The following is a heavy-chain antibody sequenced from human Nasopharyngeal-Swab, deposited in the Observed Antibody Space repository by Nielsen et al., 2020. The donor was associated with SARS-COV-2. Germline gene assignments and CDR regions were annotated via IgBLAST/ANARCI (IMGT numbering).Heavy chain of an antibody. CDR2: ISYDGSNK. CDR1: GFTFSSYA. Sequence: GESLKISCAASGFTFSSYAMHWVRQAPGKGLEWVTVISYDGSNKYYADSVKGRFTISRDNSKNTLYLQMNSLRAEDTAVYYCARFLAAAAFDYWGQGTLVTVSS. V-gene: IGHV3-30-3*01. J-gene: IGHJ4*02. CDR3: ARFLAAAAFDY. D-gene: IGHD6-13*01.